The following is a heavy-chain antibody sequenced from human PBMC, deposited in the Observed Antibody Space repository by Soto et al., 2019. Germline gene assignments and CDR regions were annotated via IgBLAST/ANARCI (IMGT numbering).Heavy chain of an antibody. CDR1: GGSISSSSYY. Sequence: QLQLQESGPGLVKPSETLSLTCTVSGGSISSSSYYWGWIRQPPGKGLEWIGSIYYSGSTYYNPSLKSRVTISVDTSKNQFSLKLSSVTAADTAVYYCARQPYGDLQNFDYWGQGTLVTVSS. J-gene: IGHJ4*02. CDR2: IYYSGST. D-gene: IGHD4-17*01. CDR3: ARQPYGDLQNFDY. V-gene: IGHV4-39*01.